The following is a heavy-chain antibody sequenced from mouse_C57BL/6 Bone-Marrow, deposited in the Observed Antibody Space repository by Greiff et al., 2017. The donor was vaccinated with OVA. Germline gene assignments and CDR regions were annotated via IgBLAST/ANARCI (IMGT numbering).Heavy chain of an antibody. Sequence: DVQLVESGPGLVKPSQSLSLTCSVTGYSITSGYYWNWIRQFPGNKLEWMGYISYDGSNNYNPSLKNRISITRDTSKNQFFLKLNSVTTEDTATYYCARGWFDYWGQGTTLTVSS. J-gene: IGHJ2*01. CDR2: ISYDGSN. CDR3: ARGWFDY. V-gene: IGHV3-6*01. CDR1: GYSITSGYY.